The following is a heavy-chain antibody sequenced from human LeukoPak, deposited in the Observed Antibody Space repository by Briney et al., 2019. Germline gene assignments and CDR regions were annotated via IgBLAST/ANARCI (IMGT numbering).Heavy chain of an antibody. J-gene: IGHJ4*02. V-gene: IGHV1-18*01. CDR3: ARDQDYGDYGAYDY. CDR2: ISAYNGNT. CDR1: GYTFTSYG. Sequence: ASVTVSCKASGYTFTSYGISWVRQAPGQGLEWMGWISAYNGNTNYAQKLQGRVTMTTDTSTSTVYMELRSLRSDDTAVYYCARDQDYGDYGAYDYWGQGTLVTVSS. D-gene: IGHD4-17*01.